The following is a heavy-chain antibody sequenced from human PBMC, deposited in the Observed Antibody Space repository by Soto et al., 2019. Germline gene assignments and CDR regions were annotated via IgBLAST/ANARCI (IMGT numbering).Heavy chain of an antibody. Sequence: EVQLVESGGGLVQPGGSLRLSCAASGFTFSDHYMDWVRQAPGKGLEWVGRSKNKADSYTTEYAASVKGRFTISRDGSQNSLFLQMNSLKTEARAVYYCTVWGSGNDFGAAWGQGILVTVSS. CDR3: TVWGSGNDFGAA. D-gene: IGHD3-10*01. CDR2: SKNKADSYTT. V-gene: IGHV3-72*01. CDR1: GFTFSDHY. J-gene: IGHJ4*02.